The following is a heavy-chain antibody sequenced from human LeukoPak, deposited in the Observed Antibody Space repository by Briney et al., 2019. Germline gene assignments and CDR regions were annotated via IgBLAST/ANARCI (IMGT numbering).Heavy chain of an antibody. CDR2: IKQDGSEK. V-gene: IGHV3-7*01. CDR3: ARDAGAGYMDV. D-gene: IGHD3-10*01. J-gene: IGHJ6*03. Sequence: PGGSLRLSCAASGFTFSRYWMRWVRQAPGKGLEWVANIKQDGSEKYYVDSVKGRFTISRDNAKNSLYLQMNSLRVKDTAVYYCARDAGAGYMDVWGKGTTVTISS. CDR1: GFTFSRYW.